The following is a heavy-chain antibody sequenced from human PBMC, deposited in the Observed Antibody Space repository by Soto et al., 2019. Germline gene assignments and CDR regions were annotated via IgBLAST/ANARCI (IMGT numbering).Heavy chain of an antibody. CDR3: ARDYYRFNSGYGFSMDV. V-gene: IGHV3-30-3*01. Sequence: QVQLVESGGGVVQPGRSLRLSCAASGFTFSSYAMHWVRQAPGKGLEWVAVIAYDGSNKYYADSVKGRFTISRDNSKNTLYLQMNSLRAEDTVVYYCARDYYRFNSGYGFSMDVWGQGTTVTVSS. J-gene: IGHJ6*02. D-gene: IGHD5-12*01. CDR2: IAYDGSNK. CDR1: GFTFSSYA.